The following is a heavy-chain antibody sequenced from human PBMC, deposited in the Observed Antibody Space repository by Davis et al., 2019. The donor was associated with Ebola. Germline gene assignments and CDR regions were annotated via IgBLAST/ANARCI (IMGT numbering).Heavy chain of an antibody. CDR1: GFTFSSYW. Sequence: GGSLRLSCAASGFTFSSYWMSWVRQAPGKGLEWVANIKEDGSDKYYVDSVKGRFTISRDNAKNSLYLQMNSLRAEDTALYYCAKSRRVSCYSSVDYWGQGTLATVSS. V-gene: IGHV3-7*03. J-gene: IGHJ4*02. CDR2: IKEDGSDK. D-gene: IGHD2-15*01. CDR3: AKSRRVSCYSSVDY.